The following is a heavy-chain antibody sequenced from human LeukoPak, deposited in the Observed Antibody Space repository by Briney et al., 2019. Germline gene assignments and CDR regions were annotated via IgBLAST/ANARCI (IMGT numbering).Heavy chain of an antibody. V-gene: IGHV4-34*01. CDR1: GFTFSSYA. CDR3: ARGKKRGYSYGQDWYFDL. Sequence: GSLRLSCAASGFTFSSYAMSWVRQPPGKGLEWIGEINHSGSTNYNPSLKSRVTISVDTSKNQFSLKLSSVTAADTAVYYCARGKKRGYSYGQDWYFDLWGRGTLVTVSS. CDR2: INHSGST. D-gene: IGHD5-18*01. J-gene: IGHJ2*01.